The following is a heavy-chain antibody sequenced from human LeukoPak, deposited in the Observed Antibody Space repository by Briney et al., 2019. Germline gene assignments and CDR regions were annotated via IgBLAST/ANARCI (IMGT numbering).Heavy chain of an antibody. CDR2: VYYSGST. V-gene: IGHV4-59*01. J-gene: IGHJ4*02. CDR3: ARADYDSSGYYYFDY. CDR1: GGSNTSYY. D-gene: IGHD3-22*01. Sequence: PSETLSLTCTVSGGSNTSYYWSWIRQPPGKGLEWIGYVYYSGSTKYNPSLKSRVTISVDTSKNQFSLKLSSVTAADTALYYCARADYDSSGYYYFDYWGQGTLVTVSS.